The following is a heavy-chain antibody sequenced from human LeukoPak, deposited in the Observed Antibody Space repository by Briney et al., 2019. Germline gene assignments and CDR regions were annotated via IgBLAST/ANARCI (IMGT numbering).Heavy chain of an antibody. Sequence: ASVKVSCKASGYTFTNYGFSWVRQAPGQGLEWMGWISAYNGYTDYAQKLQGRVTMTTVTSTSTAYMELRSLRSDDTAVYYCARAYVSMVYAIEDYYYYYMDVWGKGTTVTVSS. CDR3: ARAYVSMVYAIEDYYYYYMDV. CDR2: ISAYNGYT. J-gene: IGHJ6*03. CDR1: GYTFTNYG. V-gene: IGHV1-18*01. D-gene: IGHD2-8*01.